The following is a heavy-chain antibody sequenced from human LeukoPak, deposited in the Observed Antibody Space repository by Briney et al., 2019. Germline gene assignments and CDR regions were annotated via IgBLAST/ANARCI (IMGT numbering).Heavy chain of an antibody. CDR1: GGSFSGYY. CDR2: INHSGST. D-gene: IGHD4-17*01. V-gene: IGHV4-34*01. Sequence: SETLSLTCAVYGGSFSGYYWSWIRQPPGKGLEWIGEINHSGSTNYNPSLKSRVTISVDTSKNQFSLKLSSVTAADTAVYYCAGDDYGDYVVDYWGQGTLVTVSS. CDR3: AGDDYGDYVVDY. J-gene: IGHJ4*02.